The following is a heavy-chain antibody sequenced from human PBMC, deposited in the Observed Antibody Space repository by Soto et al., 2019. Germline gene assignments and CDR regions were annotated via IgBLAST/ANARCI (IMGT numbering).Heavy chain of an antibody. CDR3: ARVKVVPAANLGYYYGMDV. V-gene: IGHV1-69*06. D-gene: IGHD2-2*01. CDR1: GGTFSSYA. J-gene: IGHJ6*02. Sequence: QVQLVQSGAEVKKPGSSVKVSCKASGGTFSSYAISWVRQAPGQGLEWVGGIIPIFGTANYAQKFQGRVTITADKSTSTAYMELSSLRSEDTAVYYCARVKVVPAANLGYYYGMDVWGQGTTVTVSS. CDR2: IIPIFGTA.